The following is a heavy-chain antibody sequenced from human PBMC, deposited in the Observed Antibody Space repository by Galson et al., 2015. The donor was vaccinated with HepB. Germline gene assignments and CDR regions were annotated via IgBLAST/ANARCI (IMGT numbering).Heavy chain of an antibody. CDR2: IRSKANNYAT. Sequence: SLRLSCAASGFTFSDSGIHWVRQASGKGLEWVGRIRSKANNYATTYGASVKGRFTISRDDSKNTADLQMNSLKAEDTAVYYCTCTLAGTDYYYGMGVWGQGTTVTVSS. D-gene: IGHD6-19*01. CDR1: GFTFSDSG. V-gene: IGHV3-73*01. J-gene: IGHJ6*02. CDR3: TCTLAGTDYYYGMGV.